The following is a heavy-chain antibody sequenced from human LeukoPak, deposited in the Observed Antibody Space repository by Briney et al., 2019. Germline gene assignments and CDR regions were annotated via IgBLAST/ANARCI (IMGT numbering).Heavy chain of an antibody. CDR2: ISWNSGSI. D-gene: IGHD6-13*01. CDR3: AKDIEAAAGLPYYYGMDV. CDR1: GFTFDDYA. Sequence: GGSLRLSCAASGFTFDDYAMHWVRQAPGKGLEWVSGISWNSGSIGYADSVKGRFTISRDNAKNSLYLQMNSLRAEDTALYYCAKDIEAAAGLPYYYGMDVWGQGTTVTVSS. V-gene: IGHV3-9*01. J-gene: IGHJ6*02.